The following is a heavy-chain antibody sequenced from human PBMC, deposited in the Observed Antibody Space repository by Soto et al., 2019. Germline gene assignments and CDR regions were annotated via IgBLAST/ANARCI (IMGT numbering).Heavy chain of an antibody. D-gene: IGHD5-18*01. CDR2: INPSGGTT. CDR1: GYTFTNYY. CDR3: AREDTADYYGMGV. J-gene: IGHJ6*02. V-gene: IGHV1-46*01. Sequence: GASVKVSCKASGYTFTNYYVHWVRQAPGQGPEWMGVINPSGGTTRDAQKFQGRVTMTRDTSTSTVHMELSSLRSEDTAVYYCAREDTADYYGMGVWGQGTTVTVSS.